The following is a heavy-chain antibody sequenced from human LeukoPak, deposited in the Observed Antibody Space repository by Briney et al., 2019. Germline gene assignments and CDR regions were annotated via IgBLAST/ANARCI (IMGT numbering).Heavy chain of an antibody. D-gene: IGHD3-22*01. CDR2: MNPKSGNR. J-gene: IGHJ4*02. CDR3: ARTRPSSGYPDY. CDR1: GYTFTSLD. Sequence: ASVKVSCKASGYTFTSLDINWVRQATGQGLEWMGWMNPKSGNRGYAQQFQGRVTITRDTSISTAYMELSSLRSEDTAVYYCARTRPSSGYPDYWGQGTLVTVSS. V-gene: IGHV1-8*03.